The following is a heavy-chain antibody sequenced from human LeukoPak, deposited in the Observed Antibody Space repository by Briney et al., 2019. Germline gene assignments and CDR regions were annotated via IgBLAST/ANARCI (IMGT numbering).Heavy chain of an antibody. D-gene: IGHD3-9*01. CDR1: GGSISSYY. Sequence: SETLSLTCTVSGGSISSYYWSWIRQPPGKGLEWIGYIYYSGSTNYNPSLKSRVTISVDTSKNQFSLKLSSVTAADTAVYYCARDLYYDILTGYYGAFDIWGQGTMVTVSS. J-gene: IGHJ3*02. V-gene: IGHV4-59*01. CDR3: ARDLYYDILTGYYGAFDI. CDR2: IYYSGST.